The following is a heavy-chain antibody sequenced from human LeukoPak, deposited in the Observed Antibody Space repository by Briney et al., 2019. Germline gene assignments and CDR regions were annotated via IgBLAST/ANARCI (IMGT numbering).Heavy chain of an antibody. D-gene: IGHD2-21*01. CDR3: ARHLWCGIGSKKEDAFDI. V-gene: IGHV4-59*08. CDR1: GASISSDY. Sequence: SETLSLTCTVSGASISSDYWSWTRQPPGKGLEWIAYIYSTKSTNYNPSLKSRATISLDTSKNQFSLKLRSVTATDAAVYYCARHLWCGIGSKKEDAFDIWGQGTMVTVSS. CDR2: IYSTKST. J-gene: IGHJ3*02.